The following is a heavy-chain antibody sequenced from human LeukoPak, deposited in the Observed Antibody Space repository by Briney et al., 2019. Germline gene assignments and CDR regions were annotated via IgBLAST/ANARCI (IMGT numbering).Heavy chain of an antibody. CDR3: AIDLPGIAAAGTVHY. D-gene: IGHD6-13*01. Sequence: SMKVSCKASGGTFSSYAISWVRQAPGQGLEWMGGIIPIFGTANYAQKFQGRVTITADESTSTAYMGLSSLRSEDTAVYYCAIDLPGIAAAGTVHYWGQGTLVTVSS. CDR1: GGTFSSYA. CDR2: IIPIFGTA. V-gene: IGHV1-69*01. J-gene: IGHJ4*02.